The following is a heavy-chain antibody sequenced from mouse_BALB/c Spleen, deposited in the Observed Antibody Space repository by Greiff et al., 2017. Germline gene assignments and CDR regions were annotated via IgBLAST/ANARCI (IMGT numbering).Heavy chain of an antibody. CDR3: ARHDGPRSYAMDY. CDR1: GYTFTSYW. Sequence: QVQLQQSGAELARPGASVKLSCKASGYTFTSYWMQWVKQRPGQGLEWIGAIYPGDGDTRYTQKFKGKATLTADKSSSTAYMQLSSLASEDSAVYYCARHDGPRSYAMDYWGQGTSVTVSS. D-gene: IGHD2-3*01. V-gene: IGHV1-87*01. J-gene: IGHJ4*01. CDR2: IYPGDGDT.